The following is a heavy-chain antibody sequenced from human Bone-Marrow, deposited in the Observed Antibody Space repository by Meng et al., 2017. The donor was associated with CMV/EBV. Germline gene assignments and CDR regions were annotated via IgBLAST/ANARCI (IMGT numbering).Heavy chain of an antibody. CDR2: VSSDGASI. CDR3: ARPGLTVAGTRCFDP. Sequence: SAFSFSNYAISWVRRAPGKVLQWFSAVSSDGASISYAASVKSRFTISEDNSKNTLFLQMNNLRAEDTALYYCARPGLTVAGTRCFDPWGQGTLVTVSS. CDR1: AFSFSNYA. D-gene: IGHD6-19*01. V-gene: IGHV3-23*01. J-gene: IGHJ5*02.